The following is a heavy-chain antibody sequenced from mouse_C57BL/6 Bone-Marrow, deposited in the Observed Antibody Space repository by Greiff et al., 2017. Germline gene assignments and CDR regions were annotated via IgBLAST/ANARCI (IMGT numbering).Heavy chain of an antibody. D-gene: IGHD1-1*01. CDR3: ARRVFYYYGSSSYYFDY. CDR2: FHPYNDDT. Sequence: VQLVESGAELVKPGASVKMSCKASGYTFTTYPIEWMKQNHGKSLEWIGNFHPYNDDTKYNEKFKGKATLTVEKSSITVYLELSRLTSDDSAVYYCARRVFYYYGSSSYYFDYWGQGTTLTVSS. CDR1: GYTFTTYP. J-gene: IGHJ2*01. V-gene: IGHV1-47*01.